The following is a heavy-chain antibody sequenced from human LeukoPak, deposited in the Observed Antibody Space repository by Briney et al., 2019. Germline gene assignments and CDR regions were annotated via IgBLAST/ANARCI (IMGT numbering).Heavy chain of an antibody. J-gene: IGHJ4*02. D-gene: IGHD4-17*01. CDR3: ARSNDNGDYYFDS. CDR1: GGSISSYY. V-gene: IGHV4-4*07. Sequence: SETLSLTCTVSGGSISSYYWNWIRQPAGPGLEWIGRIYRSGSTNYSPSLKSRISMSIDTSKSQFSLKLSSVTAADTAVYYCARSNDNGDYYFDSWGQGTLVTVSS. CDR2: IYRSGST.